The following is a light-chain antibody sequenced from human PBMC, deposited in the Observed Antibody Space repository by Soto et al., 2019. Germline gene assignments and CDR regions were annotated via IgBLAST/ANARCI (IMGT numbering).Light chain of an antibody. J-gene: IGKJ4*01. CDR3: QQYDNWPLT. CDR1: QSVSSN. Sequence: EVVMTHSPATLSVSLGERATLSCRASQSVSSNLAWYQQKPGQAPRFLIYGASTRATGIPARFSGSGSGTEFTLTISSLQSEDFAVYYCQQYDNWPLTFGGGTKVDIK. CDR2: GAS. V-gene: IGKV3-15*01.